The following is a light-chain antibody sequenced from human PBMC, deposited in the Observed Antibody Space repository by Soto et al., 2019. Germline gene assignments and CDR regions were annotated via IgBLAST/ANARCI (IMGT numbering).Light chain of an antibody. CDR2: GAS. J-gene: IGKJ5*01. CDR1: QSVSSSY. CDR3: QPYGGSPPIT. Sequence: EIVLTQSPGTLSLSPGERATLSCRASQSVSSSYLAWYQQKPGQAPRLLIYGASSRATGIPDRFSGSGSGTDFTLTISRLEPEDFAVYYCQPYGGSPPITFGQGTRLDIK. V-gene: IGKV3-20*01.